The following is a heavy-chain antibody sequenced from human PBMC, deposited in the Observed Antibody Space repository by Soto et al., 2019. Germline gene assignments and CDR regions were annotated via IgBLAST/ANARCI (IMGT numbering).Heavy chain of an antibody. CDR3: ARVTTGDAFDI. V-gene: IGHV1-3*01. CDR2: INAGNGNT. J-gene: IGHJ3*02. D-gene: IGHD1-1*01. CDR1: GYTFTSYA. Sequence: WASVKVSCKASGYTFTSYAMHWVRQAPGQRLEWMGWINAGNGNTKYSQKFQGRVTITRDTSASTAYMELSSLRSEDTAVYYCARVTTGDAFDIWGQGTMVTVSS.